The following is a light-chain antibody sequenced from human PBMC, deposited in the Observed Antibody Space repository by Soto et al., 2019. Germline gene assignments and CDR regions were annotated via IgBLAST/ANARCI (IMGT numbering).Light chain of an antibody. CDR3: CSYGGTDTWV. J-gene: IGLJ2*01. CDR2: EVS. CDR1: SSDIGTYNL. Sequence: QSALSQPASVSGSPGQSITISCTGSSSDIGTYNLVSWYQHHPGKAPKLMIYEVSLRPSGISYRFSASKSGNTASLTISGLQAEDEADYHCCSYGGTDTWVFGGGTKLTVL. V-gene: IGLV2-23*02.